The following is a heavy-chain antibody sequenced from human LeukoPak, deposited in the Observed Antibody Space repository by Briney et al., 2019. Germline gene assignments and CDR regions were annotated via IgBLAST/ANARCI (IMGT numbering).Heavy chain of an antibody. CDR1: GGSISSYY. J-gene: IGHJ4*02. CDR2: IYYSGST. CDR3: ARRGHDFWSGYFDY. D-gene: IGHD3-3*01. V-gene: IGHV4-59*08. Sequence: SETLSLTCTVSGGSISSYYWSWIRQPPGKGLEWIGYIYYSGSTNYNPSLKSRVTISVDTSKNQFSLNLSSVTAADTAVYYCARRGHDFWSGYFDYWGQGTLVTVSS.